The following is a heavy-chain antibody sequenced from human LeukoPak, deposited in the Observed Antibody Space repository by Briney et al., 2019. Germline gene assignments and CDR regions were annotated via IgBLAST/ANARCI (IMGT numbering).Heavy chain of an antibody. CDR1: GGSFSSYY. Sequence: PSETLSLTCTVSGGSFSSYYWSWIRQPPRKGLEWIGYIYYSGTTNYNPSLKSRLTISVDTSKNQFSLKLSSVTAADTAIYYCARASIFGVVRAIDYWGQGTLVTVSS. J-gene: IGHJ4*02. V-gene: IGHV4-59*01. D-gene: IGHD3-3*01. CDR3: ARASIFGVVRAIDY. CDR2: IYYSGTT.